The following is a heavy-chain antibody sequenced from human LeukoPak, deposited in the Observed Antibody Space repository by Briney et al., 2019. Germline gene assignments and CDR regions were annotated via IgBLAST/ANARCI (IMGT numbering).Heavy chain of an antibody. Sequence: SVKVSCKASGGTFSSYAISWVRQAPGQGLEWMGRIIPILGIANYAQKFQGRVTITADKSTSTAYMELSSLRSEDTAVYYCAIRLVYGDRHWDYFDYWGQGTLVTVSS. J-gene: IGHJ4*02. CDR2: IIPILGIA. CDR1: GGTFSSYA. CDR3: AIRLVYGDRHWDYFDY. D-gene: IGHD4-17*01. V-gene: IGHV1-69*04.